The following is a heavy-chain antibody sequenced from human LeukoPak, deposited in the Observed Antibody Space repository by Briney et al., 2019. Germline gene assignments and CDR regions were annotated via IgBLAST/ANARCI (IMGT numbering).Heavy chain of an antibody. CDR3: ARIGDCSSTSCSRNYYYGMDV. J-gene: IGHJ6*02. CDR1: GGTFSSYA. D-gene: IGHD2-2*01. V-gene: IGHV1-69*04. CDR2: IIPIFGIA. Sequence: ASVKVSCKASGGTFSSYAISWVRQAPGQGLEWMGRIIPIFGIANYAQKFQGRVTITADKSTSTAYMELSSLRSEDTAVYYCARIGDCSSTSCSRNYYYGMDVWGQGTTATVCS.